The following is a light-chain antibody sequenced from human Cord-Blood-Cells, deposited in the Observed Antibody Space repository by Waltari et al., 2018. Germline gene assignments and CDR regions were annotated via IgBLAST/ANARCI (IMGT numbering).Light chain of an antibody. CDR3: AAWDDSLNGVV. CDR2: SKN. Sequence: QSVLTQPPSASGTPGQRLTTPRSASSPNPARNAVHWYKQPPGTAPKLLIYSKNQRPSGVPDRFSGSKSGTSASLAISGLQSEDEADYYCAAWDDSLNGVVFGGGTKLTVL. J-gene: IGLJ2*01. CDR1: SPNPARNA. V-gene: IGLV1-44*01.